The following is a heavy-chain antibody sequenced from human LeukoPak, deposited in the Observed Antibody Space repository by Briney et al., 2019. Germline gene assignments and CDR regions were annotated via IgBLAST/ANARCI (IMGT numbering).Heavy chain of an antibody. CDR1: GGSISSYY. CDR2: IYHSGST. D-gene: IGHD3-22*01. V-gene: IGHV4-59*12. J-gene: IGHJ3*02. Sequence: PSETLSLTCTVPGGSISSYYWSWIRQPPGKGLEWIGYIYHSGSTYYNPSLKSRVTISVDRSKNQFSLKLSSVTAADTAVYYCARVRYYDSSGYYGGAFDIWGQGTMVTVSS. CDR3: ARVRYYDSSGYYGGAFDI.